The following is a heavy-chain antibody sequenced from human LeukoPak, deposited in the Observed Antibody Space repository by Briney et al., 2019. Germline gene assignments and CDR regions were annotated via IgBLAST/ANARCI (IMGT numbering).Heavy chain of an antibody. J-gene: IGHJ4*02. CDR3: ARLEGLTGYYDSPFEY. CDR1: GGSFSSGGYY. D-gene: IGHD3-9*01. V-gene: IGHV4-31*03. Sequence: SETLSLTCTVSGGSFSSGGYYWSWIRQHPGKGLEWIGYIYYSGSTYYNPSLKSRVTISIDTSKNQFSLKLSSVTAADTAVYYCARLEGLTGYYDSPFEYWGQGTLVTVPS. CDR2: IYYSGST.